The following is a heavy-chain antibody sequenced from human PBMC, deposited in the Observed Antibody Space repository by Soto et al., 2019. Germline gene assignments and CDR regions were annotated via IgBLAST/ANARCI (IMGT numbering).Heavy chain of an antibody. CDR3: ATSSGWSYMDV. D-gene: IGHD6-19*01. CDR1: GFTFSDYY. V-gene: IGHV3-11*01. J-gene: IGHJ6*03. CDR2: ISSSGSTI. Sequence: GGSLRLSCAASGFTFSDYYMSWIRQAPGKGLEWVSYISSSGSTIYYADSVKGRFTISRDNAKNSLYLQMNSLRAEDTALYYCATSSGWSYMDVWGKGTTVTVSS.